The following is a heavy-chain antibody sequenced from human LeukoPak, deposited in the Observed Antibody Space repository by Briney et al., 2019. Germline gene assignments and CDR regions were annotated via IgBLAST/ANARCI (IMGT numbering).Heavy chain of an antibody. D-gene: IGHD3-16*01. Sequence: GGSLRLSCAASGFTVSNKYMTWVRQAPGKGLEWVSLIYSDGRTYYADSVKGRCTISRDGSKNTLYLQMNSLRAEDTAVYYCARDLIRAFDIWGQGTMVTVSS. CDR2: IYSDGRT. J-gene: IGHJ3*02. V-gene: IGHV3-53*01. CDR3: ARDLIRAFDI. CDR1: GFTVSNKY.